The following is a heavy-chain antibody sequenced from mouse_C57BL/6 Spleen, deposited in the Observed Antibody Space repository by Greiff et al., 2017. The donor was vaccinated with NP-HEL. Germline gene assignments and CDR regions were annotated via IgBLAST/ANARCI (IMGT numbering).Heavy chain of an antibody. Sequence: QVHVKQSGAELVKPGASVKLSCKASGYTFTEYTIHWVKQRSGQGLEWIGWFYPGSGSIKYNEKFKDKATLTADKSSSTVYMELSRLTSEDSAVYFCARHEDGGDYVHYFDYWGQGTTLTVSS. J-gene: IGHJ2*01. CDR2: FYPGSGSI. CDR3: ARHEDGGDYVHYFDY. V-gene: IGHV1-62-2*01. D-gene: IGHD2-4*01. CDR1: GYTFTEYT.